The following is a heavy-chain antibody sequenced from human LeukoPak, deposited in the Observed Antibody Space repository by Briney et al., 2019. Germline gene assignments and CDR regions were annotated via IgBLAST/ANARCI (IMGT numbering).Heavy chain of an antibody. CDR3: ARDRPRFDWLLAGYFQH. J-gene: IGHJ1*01. CDR2: IYYSGST. D-gene: IGHD3-9*01. Sequence: SETLSLTCTVSGGSISSSSYYWGWIRQPPGKGLEWIGSIYYSGSTYYNPSLESRATISVDTSKNQFSLKLSSVTAADTAVYCCARDRPRFDWLLAGYFQHWGQGTLVTVSS. V-gene: IGHV4-39*07. CDR1: GGSISSSSYY.